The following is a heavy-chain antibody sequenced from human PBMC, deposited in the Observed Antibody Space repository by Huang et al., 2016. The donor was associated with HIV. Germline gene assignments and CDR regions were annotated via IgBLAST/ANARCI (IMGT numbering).Heavy chain of an antibody. V-gene: IGHV4-39*02. Sequence: QLQLQESGPGLVRPSETLSLFCTVSGGSITDSNYYGGGISQPPGKGLEWIGRIYYSGDTDDKTARKRRDTRYVDTDKDRVSLDSRSVAVADTAIYYCARYFGSWSGYFDSWGQGTLVPVSS. CDR2: IYYSGDT. CDR1: GGSITDSNYY. D-gene: IGHD3-10*01. CDR3: ARYFGSWSGYFDS. J-gene: IGHJ4*02.